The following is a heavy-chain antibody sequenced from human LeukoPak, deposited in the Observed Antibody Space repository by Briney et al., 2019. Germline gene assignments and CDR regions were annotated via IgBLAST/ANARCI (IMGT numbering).Heavy chain of an antibody. Sequence: GGSLRLSCAASGFTFSSYWMSWIRQAPGKGLEWVSYISSSGSTIYYADSVKGRFTISRDNAKNSLYLQMNSLRAEDTAVYYCARDQGPGLRLLFDYWGQGTLVTVSS. CDR1: GFTFSSYW. J-gene: IGHJ4*02. D-gene: IGHD4-17*01. V-gene: IGHV3-11*01. CDR2: ISSSGSTI. CDR3: ARDQGPGLRLLFDY.